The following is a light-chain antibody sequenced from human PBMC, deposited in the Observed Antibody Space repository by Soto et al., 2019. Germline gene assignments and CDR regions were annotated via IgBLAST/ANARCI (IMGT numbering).Light chain of an antibody. CDR1: QSFASSF. V-gene: IGKV3-20*01. CDR2: GAS. J-gene: IGKJ1*01. CDR3: QQYDTSPET. Sequence: IVLTQSPGTLSLSPGERATLSCSAIQSFASSFLAWYQQKPGQAPRLLIYGASNRATGIPDRFSGGGSGTDFTLTITGLEREDFGVYYCQQYDTSPETFGPGTKVDIK.